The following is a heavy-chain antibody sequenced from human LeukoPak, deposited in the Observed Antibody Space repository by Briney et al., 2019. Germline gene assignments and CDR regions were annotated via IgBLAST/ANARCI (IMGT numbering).Heavy chain of an antibody. CDR1: GFTFSSYS. D-gene: IGHD5-24*01. Sequence: GGSLRLSCAASGFTFSSYSMNWVRQAPGKGLEWVSYISSSSSTIYYADSVKGRFTISRDNAKNSLYLQMNSLRAEDTAVYYCARAVRALLLEMATIPPPDYWGQGTLVTVSS. J-gene: IGHJ4*02. CDR2: ISSSSSTI. CDR3: ARAVRALLLEMATIPPPDY. V-gene: IGHV3-48*01.